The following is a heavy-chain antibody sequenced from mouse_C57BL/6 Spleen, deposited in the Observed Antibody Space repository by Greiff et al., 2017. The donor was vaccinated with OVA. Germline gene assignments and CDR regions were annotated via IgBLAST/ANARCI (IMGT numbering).Heavy chain of an antibody. Sequence: QVQLQQSGAELVMPGASVKLSCKASGYTFTSYWMHWVKQRPGQGLEWIGEIDPSDSYTKYNQKFKGKSTLTVDKYSSTAYMQLSSLTSEDSAVYYGAKVALTGYFDVWGTGTTVTVSS. CDR2: IDPSDSYT. J-gene: IGHJ1*03. V-gene: IGHV1-69*01. CDR1: GYTFTSYW. CDR3: AKVALTGYFDV. D-gene: IGHD1-1*02.